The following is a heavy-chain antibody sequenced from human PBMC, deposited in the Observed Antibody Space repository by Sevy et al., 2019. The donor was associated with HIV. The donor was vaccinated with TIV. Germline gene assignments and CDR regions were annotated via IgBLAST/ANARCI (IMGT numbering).Heavy chain of an antibody. D-gene: IGHD1-7*01. J-gene: IGHJ6*03. CDR3: ARATGTTKNGVAYYYYYMDV. Sequence: GGSLRLSCAASGFTFSSYWMSWVRQAPGKGLEWVANIKQDGSEKYYVDSVKGRFTISRDTAKNSLYLQMNSLRAEDTTGYYCARATGTTKNGVAYYYYYMDVWGKGTTVTVSS. CDR2: IKQDGSEK. CDR1: GFTFSSYW. V-gene: IGHV3-7*03.